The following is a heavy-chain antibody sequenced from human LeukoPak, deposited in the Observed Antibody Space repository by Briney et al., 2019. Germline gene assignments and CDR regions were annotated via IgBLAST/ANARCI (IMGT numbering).Heavy chain of an antibody. CDR3: AREGTGSYMDV. CDR1: GFTVSSNY. D-gene: IGHD1/OR15-1a*01. V-gene: IGHV3-53*01. Sequence: QSGGSLRLSCAASGFTVSSNYMSWVRQAPGKGLEWVSVIYSGGSTYYADSVKGRFTISRDNAKNTLYLQVNSLRVEDTAVYYCAREGTGSYMDVWGKGTTVTVSS. CDR2: IYSGGST. J-gene: IGHJ6*03.